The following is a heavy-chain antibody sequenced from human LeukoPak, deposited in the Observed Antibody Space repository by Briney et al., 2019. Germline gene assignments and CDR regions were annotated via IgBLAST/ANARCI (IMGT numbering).Heavy chain of an antibody. CDR3: TRSPEGRPIDY. CDR1: GFTFTNYW. V-gene: IGHV3-7*01. CDR2: IKQDGSQI. Sequence: PGGSLRLSCAASGFTFTNYWINWVRQAPGNGLEWVAHIKQDGSQIYYVDSVKGRFTISRDNAKSSLYLQMNSLRAEDTALYYCTRSPEGRPIDYWSQATLVTVSS. D-gene: IGHD3-10*01. J-gene: IGHJ4*02.